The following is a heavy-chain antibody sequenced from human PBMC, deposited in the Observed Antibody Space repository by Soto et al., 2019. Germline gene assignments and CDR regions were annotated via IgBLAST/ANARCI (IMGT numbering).Heavy chain of an antibody. CDR1: GYTFTSYD. V-gene: IGHV1-8*01. CDR3: ARGYNWNYIRAFDI. D-gene: IGHD1-7*01. Sequence: GASVKVSCKASGYTFTSYDINWVRQATGQGLEWMGWMNPNSGNTGYAQKFQGRVTMTRNTSISTAYMKLSSLRSEDTAVYYCARGYNWNYIRAFDIWGQGTMVTVSS. J-gene: IGHJ3*02. CDR2: MNPNSGNT.